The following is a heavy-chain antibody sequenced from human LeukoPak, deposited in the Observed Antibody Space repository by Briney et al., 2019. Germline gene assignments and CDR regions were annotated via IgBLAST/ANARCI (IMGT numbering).Heavy chain of an antibody. Sequence: SETLSLTCSVSGGSVTIGTYHWRWIRQPPGKGLEWIGSVYFDGGTHYKPSLQSRVTISVDTSKNQFSLRLSSVTAADTALYYCARDHYYDGRGRFDPWGQGTLVTVSS. J-gene: IGHJ5*02. CDR1: GGSVTIGTYH. D-gene: IGHD3-16*01. CDR2: VYFDGGT. CDR3: ARDHYYDGRGRFDP. V-gene: IGHV4-39*07.